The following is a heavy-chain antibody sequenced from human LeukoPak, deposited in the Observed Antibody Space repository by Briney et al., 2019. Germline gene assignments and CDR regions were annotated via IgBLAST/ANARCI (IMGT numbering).Heavy chain of an antibody. CDR3: ARTAVHYYDLFDS. Sequence: GGSLRLSCAASGFTFSSYAMHWVRQAPGKGLEWVAVISYDGSNKYYADSVKGRFTISRDNSKNTLYLQMNSLRAEDTAVYYCARTAVHYYDLFDSWGQGTLVTVSS. D-gene: IGHD3-22*01. V-gene: IGHV3-30*04. J-gene: IGHJ5*01. CDR2: ISYDGSNK. CDR1: GFTFSSYA.